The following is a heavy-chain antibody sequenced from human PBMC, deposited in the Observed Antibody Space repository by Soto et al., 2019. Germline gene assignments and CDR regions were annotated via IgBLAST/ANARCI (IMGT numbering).Heavy chain of an antibody. CDR3: AARSSSGWYFRY. CDR2: IYYSGST. J-gene: IGHJ4*02. CDR1: GGSISSYY. Sequence: QVQLQESGPGLVKPSETLSLTCTVSGGSISSYYWSWIRQPPGKGLEWIGYIYYSGSTNYNPSLKSPXXMXVXXSKTRSSLKLSSVTAADTAVYYCAARSSSGWYFRYWGPGTLVTVSS. D-gene: IGHD6-19*01. V-gene: IGHV4-59*01.